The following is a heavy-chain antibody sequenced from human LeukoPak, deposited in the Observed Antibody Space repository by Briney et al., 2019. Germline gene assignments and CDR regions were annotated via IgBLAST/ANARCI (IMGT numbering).Heavy chain of an antibody. J-gene: IGHJ4*02. Sequence: PSETLSLTCTFSGDSISRYYWSWIRQPPGKGLEWIGYIYYSGSINYNPSLKSRVTISVDTSKNQFSLKLSSVTAADTAVYYCARDPYSNYFDLWGQGTLVTVSS. D-gene: IGHD1-26*01. CDR2: IYYSGSI. CDR1: GDSISRYY. CDR3: ARDPYSNYFDL. V-gene: IGHV4-59*01.